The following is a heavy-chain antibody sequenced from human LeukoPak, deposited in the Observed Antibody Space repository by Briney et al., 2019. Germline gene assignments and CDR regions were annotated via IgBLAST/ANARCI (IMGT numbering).Heavy chain of an antibody. CDR3: ARAWIELWSHDY. V-gene: IGHV3-7*03. D-gene: IGHD5-18*01. CDR2: IKQDGSDK. Sequence: GGSLRLSCAASGFTFSSYWMSWVRQAPGKGLEWVPNIKQDGSDKYYVDSVKGRFTISKDNAKSSLYLQMNSLRAEDTAVYYCARAWIELWSHDYWGQGTLVTVSS. CDR1: GFTFSSYW. J-gene: IGHJ4*02.